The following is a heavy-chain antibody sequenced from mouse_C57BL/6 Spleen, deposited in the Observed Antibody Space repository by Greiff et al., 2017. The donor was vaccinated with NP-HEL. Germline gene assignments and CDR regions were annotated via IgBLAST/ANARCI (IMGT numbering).Heavy chain of an antibody. D-gene: IGHD1-1*01. CDR2: INPGSGGT. Sequence: VQLQQSGAELVRPGTSVKVSCKASGYAFTNYLIEWVKQRPGQGLEWIGVINPGSGGTNYNEKFKGKATLTADKSSSTAYMQLSSLTSEDSEVYFCARSGITTARYAMDYWGQGTSVTVSS. V-gene: IGHV1-54*01. CDR1: GYAFTNYL. J-gene: IGHJ4*01. CDR3: ARSGITTARYAMDY.